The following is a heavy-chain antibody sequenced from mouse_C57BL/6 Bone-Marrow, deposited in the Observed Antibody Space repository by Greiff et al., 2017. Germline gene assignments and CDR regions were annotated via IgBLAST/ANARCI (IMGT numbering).Heavy chain of an antibody. Sequence: VQLQQSGPGLVQPSQSLSITCTVSGFSLTSYGVHWVRQSPGKGLEWLGVIWSGGSTDYNAAFISRLSISKDNSKSQVFFKMNSLQADDTAIYYCASLAYYSNYFDYWGQGTTLTVSS. D-gene: IGHD2-5*01. CDR3: ASLAYYSNYFDY. V-gene: IGHV2-2*01. CDR1: GFSLTSYG. J-gene: IGHJ2*01. CDR2: IWSGGST.